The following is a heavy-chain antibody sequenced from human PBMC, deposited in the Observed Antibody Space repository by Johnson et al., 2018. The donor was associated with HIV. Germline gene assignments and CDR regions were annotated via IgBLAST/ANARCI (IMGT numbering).Heavy chain of an antibody. CDR3: AKSEWELALGAFDI. Sequence: EVQLVESGGGVVQPGRSLRLSCAASGFTFDDYAMHWVRQAPGKGLEWVSGISWNSGSIGYADSVKGRFTISRDNAKNSLYLQMNSLRAEDTALYYCAKSEWELALGAFDIWGQGTMVTVSS. V-gene: IGHV3-9*01. CDR1: GFTFDDYA. J-gene: IGHJ3*02. CDR2: ISWNSGSI. D-gene: IGHD1-26*01.